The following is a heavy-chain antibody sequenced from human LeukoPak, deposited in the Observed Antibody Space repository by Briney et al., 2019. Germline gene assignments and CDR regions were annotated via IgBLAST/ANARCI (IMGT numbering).Heavy chain of an antibody. J-gene: IGHJ6*03. V-gene: IGHV3-48*01. CDR2: ISSSSSTI. CDR1: GFTFSSYS. D-gene: IGHD6-19*01. CDR3: ARASYSSGWYDYYYMDA. Sequence: GGSLRLSCAASGFTFSSYSMNWVRQAPGKGLEWVSYISSSSSTIYYADSVKGRFTISRDNAKNSLYLQMNSLRAEDTAVYYCARASYSSGWYDYYYMDAWGKGTTVTVSS.